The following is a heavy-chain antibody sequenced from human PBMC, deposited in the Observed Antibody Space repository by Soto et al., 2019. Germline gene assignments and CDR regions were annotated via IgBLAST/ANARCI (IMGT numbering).Heavy chain of an antibody. CDR1: GGSISSGGYS. V-gene: IGHV4-30-2*01. Sequence: QLQLQESVSGLVKPSQTLSLTCAVSGGSISSGGYSWSWIRQPPGKGLEWIGYIYHSGSTYYNPCLKRRVAVSVVRSKNQFSPKLSSVTAADPAVYYCASRRDGYNYYGYWGQGTLVTVSS. D-gene: IGHD5-12*01. J-gene: IGHJ4*02. CDR3: ASRRDGYNYYGY. CDR2: IYHSGST.